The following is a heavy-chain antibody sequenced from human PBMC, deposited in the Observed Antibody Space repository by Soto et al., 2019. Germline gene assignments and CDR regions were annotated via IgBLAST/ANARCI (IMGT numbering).Heavy chain of an antibody. Sequence: QVQLVESGGGVVQPGRSLRLSCAASGFTFSSYAMHWVRQAPGKGLEWVAVISYDGSNKYYADSVKGRFTISRDNSKNTLYLQMNSLRAEDTAGYYWARTPRGQWEVPYYYCGMDVWGQGTTVTVSS. J-gene: IGHJ6*02. CDR2: ISYDGSNK. CDR1: GFTFSSYA. D-gene: IGHD1-26*01. V-gene: IGHV3-30-3*01. CDR3: ARTPRGQWEVPYYYCGMDV.